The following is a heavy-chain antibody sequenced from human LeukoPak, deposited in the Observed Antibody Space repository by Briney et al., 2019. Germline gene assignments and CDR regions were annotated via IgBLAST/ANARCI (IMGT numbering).Heavy chain of an antibody. CDR3: AKGPRTFYYFDY. J-gene: IGHJ4*02. Sequence: GGSLRLSCAASGFTCDDYAMHWVRQAPGKGLEWVSGISWNSGSIGYADSVKGRFTISRDNAKNSLYLQMNSLRAEDTALYYCAKGPRTFYYFDYWGQGTLVTVSS. D-gene: IGHD1-7*01. CDR1: GFTCDDYA. CDR2: ISWNSGSI. V-gene: IGHV3-9*01.